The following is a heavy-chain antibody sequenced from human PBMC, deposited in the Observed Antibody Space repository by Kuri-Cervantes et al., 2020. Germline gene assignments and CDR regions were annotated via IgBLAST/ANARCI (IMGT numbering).Heavy chain of an antibody. CDR1: GFTFSSYA. CDR2: ISYDGSNK. CDR3: ARAPYNFWSGYYYY. V-gene: IGHV3-30-3*01. Sequence: GGSLRLSCAASGFTFSSYAMHWVRQAPGKGLEWVAVISYDGSNKYYADSVKGRFTISRDNVKNALYLQMNSLRAEDTAVYYCARAPYNFWSGYYYYWGQGALVTVSS. J-gene: IGHJ4*02. D-gene: IGHD3-3*01.